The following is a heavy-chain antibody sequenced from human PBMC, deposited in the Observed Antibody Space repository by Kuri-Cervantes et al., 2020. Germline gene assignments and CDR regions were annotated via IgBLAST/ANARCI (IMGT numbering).Heavy chain of an antibody. D-gene: IGHD6-13*01. CDR3: TTDVPSYSSSWYVTYYYYYMDV. CDR2: IRSKAYGGTT. CDR1: GFTFGDYA. Sequence: GGSLRRSCTASGFTFGDYAMSWFRQAPGKGLEWVGFIRSKAYGGTTEYAASVKGRFTISRDDSKSIAYLQMNSLKTEDTAVYYCTTDVPSYSSSWYVTYYYYYMDVWGKGTTVTVSS. V-gene: IGHV3-49*03. J-gene: IGHJ6*03.